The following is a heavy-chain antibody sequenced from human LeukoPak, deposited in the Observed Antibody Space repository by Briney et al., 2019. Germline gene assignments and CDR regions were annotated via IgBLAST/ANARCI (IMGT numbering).Heavy chain of an antibody. D-gene: IGHD1-14*01. CDR1: GLTFSMYW. Sequence: GGSLILSCAASGLTFSMYWMSWVRQAPGKGLEWVANIKKDGIEKNYVDSVKGRFTISRDNAKNSLYLQMNSLRAEDTAVYYCAREAPESYGMDVWGKGTTVTASS. CDR2: IKKDGIEK. V-gene: IGHV3-7*03. CDR3: AREAPESYGMDV. J-gene: IGHJ6*04.